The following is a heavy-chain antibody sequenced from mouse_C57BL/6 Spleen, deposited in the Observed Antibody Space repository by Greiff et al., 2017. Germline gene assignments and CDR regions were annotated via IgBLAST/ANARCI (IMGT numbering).Heavy chain of an antibody. D-gene: IGHD1-1*01. Sequence: EVQLQESEGGLVQPGSSMKLSCTASGFTFSDYYMAWVRQVPEKGLEWVANINYDGSSTYYLDSLKSRFIISRDNAKNILYLQMSSLKSEDTATYYCARDLGTVVANWYFDVWGTGTTVTVSS. CDR1: GFTFSDYY. J-gene: IGHJ1*03. CDR3: ARDLGTVVANWYFDV. V-gene: IGHV5-16*01. CDR2: INYDGSST.